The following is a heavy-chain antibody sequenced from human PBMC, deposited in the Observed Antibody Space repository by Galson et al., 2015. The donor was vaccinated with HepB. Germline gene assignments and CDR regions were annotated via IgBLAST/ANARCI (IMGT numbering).Heavy chain of an antibody. CDR1: GFPFSNFW. D-gene: IGHD3-3*01. Sequence: CAVSGFPFSNFWMTWVRQAPGKGLEWVANIKQDGNEKCYVDSVKGRFTISRDNAKNSLYLQVNSLRVEDTAVYYCARRADFWSGYFGYYYHYMDVWGKGTTVTVSS. CDR3: ARRADFWSGYFGYYYHYMDV. J-gene: IGHJ6*03. V-gene: IGHV3-7*01. CDR2: IKQDGNEK.